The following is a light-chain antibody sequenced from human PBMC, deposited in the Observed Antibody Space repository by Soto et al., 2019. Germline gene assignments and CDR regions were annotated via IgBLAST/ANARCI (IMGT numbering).Light chain of an antibody. CDR1: QTISSW. J-gene: IGKJ5*01. Sequence: DIQMTPSPSTLSRSVGARFTITCRASQTISSWLAWYQQKPGKAPKLLIYAASSLQSGVPSRFSGSGSGTDFTLTISSLQPEDFATYYCQQSYSTPPNTFGQGTRLEIK. CDR2: AAS. V-gene: IGKV1-39*01. CDR3: QQSYSTPPNT.